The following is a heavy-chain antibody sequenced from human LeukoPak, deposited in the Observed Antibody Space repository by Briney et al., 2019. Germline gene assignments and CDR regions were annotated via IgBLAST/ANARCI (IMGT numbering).Heavy chain of an antibody. Sequence: GGSLRLSCAASGFTVSSNYMSWVRQAPGKGLEWVSVIYSGGSTYYADSVKGRFTISRDNAKNSLYLQMNSLRAEHTAVYYCARDFFDSSSHFDYWGQGTLVTVSS. CDR3: ARDFFDSSSHFDY. CDR2: IYSGGST. CDR1: GFTVSSNY. D-gene: IGHD6-13*01. V-gene: IGHV3-53*01. J-gene: IGHJ4*02.